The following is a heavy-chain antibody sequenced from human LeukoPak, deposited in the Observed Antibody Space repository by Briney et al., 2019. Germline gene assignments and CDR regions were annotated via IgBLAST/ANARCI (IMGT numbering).Heavy chain of an antibody. CDR1: GFTFSSYS. V-gene: IGHV3-21*01. D-gene: IGHD4-17*01. J-gene: IGHJ4*02. CDR2: ISSSSSYI. Sequence: GALRLSRAASGFTFSSYSMNWVRQAPGKGLEWVSSISSSSSYIYYADSVKGRFTISRDNAKNSLYLQMNSLRAEDTAVYYCARDWGQLYGDYTHLDYWGQGTLVTVSS. CDR3: ARDWGQLYGDYTHLDY.